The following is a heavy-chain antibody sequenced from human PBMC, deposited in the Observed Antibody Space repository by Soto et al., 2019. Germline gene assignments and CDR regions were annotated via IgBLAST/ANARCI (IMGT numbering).Heavy chain of an antibody. Sequence: SETLSLTCTVSGGSISSGGYYWSWIRQHPGKGLEWIGYIYYSGSTYYNPSLKSRVTISVDTSKNQFSLKLSSVTAADTAVYYCASAGNTAISNAFDYWGQGTLVTVSS. CDR3: ASAGNTAISNAFDY. V-gene: IGHV4-31*03. CDR1: GGSISSGGYY. J-gene: IGHJ4*02. D-gene: IGHD5-18*01. CDR2: IYYSGST.